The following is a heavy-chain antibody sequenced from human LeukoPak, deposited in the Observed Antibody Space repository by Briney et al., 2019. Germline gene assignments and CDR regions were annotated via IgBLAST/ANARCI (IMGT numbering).Heavy chain of an antibody. Sequence: GGSLRLSCAASGFTFSTYSMHWVRQAPGKGLEWVSSISSSGGDIYYADSVKGRFTISRDNAENSLYLQMNSLRAEDTAVYYCARADPYYYYYGMDVWGQGTTVTVSS. CDR3: ARADPYYYYYGMDV. V-gene: IGHV3-21*01. J-gene: IGHJ6*02. CDR1: GFTFSTYS. CDR2: ISSSGGDI.